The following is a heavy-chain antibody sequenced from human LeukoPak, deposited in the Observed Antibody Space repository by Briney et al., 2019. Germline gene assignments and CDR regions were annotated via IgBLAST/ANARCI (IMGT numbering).Heavy chain of an antibody. V-gene: IGHV3-23*01. J-gene: IGHJ4*02. CDR1: GFIFNNYG. CDR3: AKGGSGYFFEL. D-gene: IGHD3-22*01. Sequence: GGSLRLSCAASGFIFNNYGLIWVRQAPGKGLEWVSAISNDGGGTTYADFVKGRFTISRDNSKNTLFLQMNSLRAEDTALYYCAKGGSGYFFELWGQGTLVTVSS. CDR2: ISNDGGGT.